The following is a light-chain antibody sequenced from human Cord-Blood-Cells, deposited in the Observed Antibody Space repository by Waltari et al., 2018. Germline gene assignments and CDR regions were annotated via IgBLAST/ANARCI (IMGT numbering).Light chain of an antibody. V-gene: IGKV3-11*01. CDR3: QQRSNLLT. J-gene: IGKJ4*01. Sequence: EIVLTPSPATLSLSPGERATLSCRDSQGVSSYLAWYQQKPRQAPRLLIYDAYNRATGIPARFSGSGSGTDFTLTISSLEPEDFAVYYCQQRSNLLTFGGGTKVEIK. CDR1: QGVSSY. CDR2: DAY.